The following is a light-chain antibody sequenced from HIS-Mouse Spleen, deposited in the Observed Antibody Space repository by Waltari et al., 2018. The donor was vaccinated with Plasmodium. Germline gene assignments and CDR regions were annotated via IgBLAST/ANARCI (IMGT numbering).Light chain of an antibody. J-gene: IGKJ3*01. Sequence: DIVLTQSPGTLSLSPGERATLSCSASQSVSSSYLAWYQQKPGQAPRLLIYGASSRATGIPDRFSGSGSGTDFTLTISRLEPEDFAVYYCQQYGSSRFTFGPGTKVDIK. V-gene: IGKV3-20*01. CDR3: QQYGSSRFT. CDR2: GAS. CDR1: QSVSSSY.